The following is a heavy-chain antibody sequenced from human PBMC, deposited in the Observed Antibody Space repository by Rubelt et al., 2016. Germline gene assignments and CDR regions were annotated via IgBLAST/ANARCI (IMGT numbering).Heavy chain of an antibody. V-gene: IGHV3-30*14. J-gene: IGHJ4*02. Sequence: VELVESGGELVQPGGSLRLSCAASGFTFRNYWMHWVRQAPGKGLEWVAVISYDGSNKYYADSVKGRFTISRDNSKNTLYLQMNVLRAEDTAVYYCARASRGYNYLHVDYWGQGTLVTVSS. D-gene: IGHD5-18*01. CDR3: ARASRGYNYLHVDY. CDR2: ISYDGSNK. CDR1: GFTFRNYW.